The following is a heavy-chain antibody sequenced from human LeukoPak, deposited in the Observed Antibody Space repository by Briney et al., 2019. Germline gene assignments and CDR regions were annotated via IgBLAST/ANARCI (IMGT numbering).Heavy chain of an antibody. CDR1: RTTFSSYA. J-gene: IGHJ3*02. V-gene: IGHV1-69*05. Sequence: SVKVSCKAFRTTFSSYAISWVRQAPGQRLECMGGIIPIFGTANYAQKFQGRVTITTDESTSTAYMELSSLRSEDTAVYYCARDMEQQLVSGSAFDIWGQGTMVTVSS. D-gene: IGHD6-13*01. CDR3: ARDMEQQLVSGSAFDI. CDR2: IIPIFGTA.